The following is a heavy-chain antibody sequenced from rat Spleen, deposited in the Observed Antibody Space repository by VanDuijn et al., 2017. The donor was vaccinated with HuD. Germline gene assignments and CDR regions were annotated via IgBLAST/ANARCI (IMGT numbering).Heavy chain of an antibody. D-gene: IGHD1-4*01. Sequence: EVQLVESGGGLVQPGSPLKLSCAASGFSFSHYDMAWVRQAQKKGLEWVAFISYDGSSTYYRDSVKGRFTISRDNAKNTLYLQMDSLRSEDTATYYCANGGYNYGYFDYWGQGVMVTVSS. CDR1: GFSFSHYD. J-gene: IGHJ2*01. CDR3: ANGGYNYGYFDY. V-gene: IGHV5-7*01. CDR2: ISYDGSST.